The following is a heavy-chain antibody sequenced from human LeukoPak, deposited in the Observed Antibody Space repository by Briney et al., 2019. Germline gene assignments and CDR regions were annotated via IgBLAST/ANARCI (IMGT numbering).Heavy chain of an antibody. Sequence: GGSLRLSCAASGFTFSSYGMHWVRQAPGKGLEWVPLIWYDGSNKYYADSVKGRFTISRDNSKNTLYLQMSSLRAEDTAVYYCARGYGEDFDYWGQGTLVTVSS. CDR1: GFTFSSYG. D-gene: IGHD4-17*01. CDR2: IWYDGSNK. J-gene: IGHJ4*02. V-gene: IGHV3-33*01. CDR3: ARGYGEDFDY.